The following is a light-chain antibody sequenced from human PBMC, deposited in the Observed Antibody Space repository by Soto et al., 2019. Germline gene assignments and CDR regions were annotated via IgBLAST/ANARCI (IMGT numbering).Light chain of an antibody. V-gene: IGKV3-15*01. Sequence: EIVMTHSPATLSVSPCERATLSFSVSQSVSSNLAWYQQKPGQAPRLLIYGASTRATGIPARFSGSGSGTEFTLTISSLQSEDFAVYYCQQYNNWPITFGQGTRLEI. CDR1: QSVSSN. CDR3: QQYNNWPIT. J-gene: IGKJ5*01. CDR2: GAS.